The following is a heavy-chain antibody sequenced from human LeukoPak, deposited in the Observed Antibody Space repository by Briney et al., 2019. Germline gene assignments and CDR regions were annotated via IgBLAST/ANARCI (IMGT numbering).Heavy chain of an antibody. CDR2: ISSSGSTI. V-gene: IGHV3-11*04. CDR3: AVASPNYYYMDV. CDR1: GFTFSGYY. Sequence: GGSLRLSCAASGFTFSGYYMSWLRQAPGKGLEWVSYISSSGSTIYYADSVKGRFTISRDNAKNSLYLQMNSLRAEDTAVYYCAVASPNYYYMDVWGKGTTVTVSS. J-gene: IGHJ6*03.